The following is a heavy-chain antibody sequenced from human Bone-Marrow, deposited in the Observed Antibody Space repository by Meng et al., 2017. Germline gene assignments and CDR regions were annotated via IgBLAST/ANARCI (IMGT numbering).Heavy chain of an antibody. D-gene: IGHD3-10*01. CDR3: ARGVKGFGELLGWYFDL. CDR1: GGTFRSYA. CDR2: IIPIFGTA. J-gene: IGHJ2*01. V-gene: IGHV1-69*01. Sequence: QVALAQAGAEVHKPGSSVKVSGKASGGTFRSYAISWVRQAPGQGLEWMGGIIPIFGTANYAQKFQGRVTITADESTSTAYMELSSLRSEDTAVYYCARGVKGFGELLGWYFDLWGRGTLVTVSS.